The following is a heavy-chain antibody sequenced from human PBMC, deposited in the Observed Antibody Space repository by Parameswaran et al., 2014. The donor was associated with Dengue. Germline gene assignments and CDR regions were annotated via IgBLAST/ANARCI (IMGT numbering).Heavy chain of an antibody. J-gene: IGHJ4*02. V-gene: IGHV3-30-3*01. D-gene: IGHD4-11*01. Sequence: VRQAPGKGLEWVAVISYDGSNKYYADSVKGRFTISRDNSKNTLYLQMNSLRAEDTAVYYCARLDDYSNYFDYWGQGTLVTVSS. CDR3: ARLDDYSNYFDY. CDR2: ISYDGSNK.